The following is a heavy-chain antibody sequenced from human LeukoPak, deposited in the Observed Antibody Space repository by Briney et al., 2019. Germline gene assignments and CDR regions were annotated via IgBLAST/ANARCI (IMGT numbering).Heavy chain of an antibody. J-gene: IGHJ6*03. CDR3: SRVIGGYDSTFYYYYMDV. Sequence: GGSLRLSCAASGFTFSSYWMSWVRQAPGKGLEWVSYISSSGSTIYYADSVKGRFTISRDNTKNSLYLQMTSLRADDTAVYYCSRVIGGYDSTFYYYYMDVWGKGTTVTISS. V-gene: IGHV3-48*04. CDR1: GFTFSSYW. CDR2: ISSSGSTI. D-gene: IGHD5-12*01.